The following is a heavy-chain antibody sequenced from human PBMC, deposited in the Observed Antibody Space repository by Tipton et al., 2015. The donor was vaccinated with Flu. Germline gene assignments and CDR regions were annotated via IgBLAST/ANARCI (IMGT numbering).Heavy chain of an antibody. CDR2: VSSTGST. J-gene: IGHJ3*01. D-gene: IGHD2-21*02. CDR1: GEALSSGYSY. Sequence: GEALSSGYSYWTWIRQPAGKGLEWIGRVSSTGSTTYNPSLKSRVIISVDTSRNQFSLRLSSVTAADSAVYFCAREWQLLPYDVFNAWGQGTVVTVSA. CDR3: AREWQLLPYDVFNA. V-gene: IGHV4-61*02.